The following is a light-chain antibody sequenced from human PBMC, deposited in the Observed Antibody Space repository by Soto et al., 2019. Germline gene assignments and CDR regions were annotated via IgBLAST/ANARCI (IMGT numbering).Light chain of an antibody. CDR1: QSVSSN. J-gene: IGKJ1*01. Sequence: EIVMTQSPATLSVSPGERATLSCRASQSVSSNLAWYQQKPGQAPRLLIYGASTRATAFPARFSGSGSGTEFTLTISSLQSEDFAVYYCQQYNNWPQTFGQGTKVDIK. CDR2: GAS. V-gene: IGKV3-15*01. CDR3: QQYNNWPQT.